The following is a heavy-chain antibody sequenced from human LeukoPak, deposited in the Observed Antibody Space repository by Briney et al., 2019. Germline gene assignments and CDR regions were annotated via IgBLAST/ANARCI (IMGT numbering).Heavy chain of an antibody. CDR2: ISNDGIDK. CDR3: ATEGPGVHFDY. J-gene: IGHJ4*02. CDR1: GLSFSSNG. D-gene: IGHD3-10*01. Sequence: QPGRSLRLSCAPSGLSFSSNGMHWVRQAPGKGLEWVAVISNDGIDKYYGDSVKGRFTISRDNAKISVYLQMNSLRDEDTAVYYCATEGPGVHFDYWGQGTPVTVSS. V-gene: IGHV3-30*03.